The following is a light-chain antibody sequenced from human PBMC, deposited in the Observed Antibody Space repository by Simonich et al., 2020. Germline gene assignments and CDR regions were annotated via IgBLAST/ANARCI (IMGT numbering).Light chain of an antibody. CDR3: LLSYSGARV. Sequence: QALVTKEPPLLVSQGGTATLTFGSSTGAVTSGHNPYWFQQKPGQAPRTLIYATSNKHSGKPARFSGSLLGGKAALTLSGAQPEDEAEYYCLLSYSGARVFGGGTKLTVL. CDR2: ATS. CDR1: TGAVTSGHN. V-gene: IGLV7-46*01. J-gene: IGLJ3*02.